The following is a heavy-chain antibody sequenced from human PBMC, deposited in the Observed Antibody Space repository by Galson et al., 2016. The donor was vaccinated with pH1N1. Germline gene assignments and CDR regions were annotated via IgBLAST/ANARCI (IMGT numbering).Heavy chain of an antibody. D-gene: IGHD5-18*01. Sequence: FNWGWIRQSPGKGLEWIGTVYHGGTTYSNPSLRSRVTISLVTSKNQFSLRLTSVTAADTALYYCARIQRGQYVDTSFYFDYWGQGTLVTVSS. J-gene: IGHJ4*02. CDR2: VYHGGTT. CDR3: ARIQRGQYVDTSFYFDY. V-gene: IGHV4-38-2*01. CDR1: FN.